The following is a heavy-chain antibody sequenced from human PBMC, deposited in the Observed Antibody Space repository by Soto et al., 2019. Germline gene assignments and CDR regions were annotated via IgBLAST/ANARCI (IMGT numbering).Heavy chain of an antibody. D-gene: IGHD3-10*01. J-gene: IGHJ4*02. CDR1: GGSFSGYY. Sequence: PSETLSLTCAVYGGSFSGYYWSWIRQPPGKGLEWIGEINHSGSTNYNPSLKSRVTISVDTSKNQFSLKLSSVTAADTAVYYCARPYGSGSKPLFFDYWGQGTLVTVSS. CDR3: ARPYGSGSKPLFFDY. CDR2: INHSGST. V-gene: IGHV4-34*01.